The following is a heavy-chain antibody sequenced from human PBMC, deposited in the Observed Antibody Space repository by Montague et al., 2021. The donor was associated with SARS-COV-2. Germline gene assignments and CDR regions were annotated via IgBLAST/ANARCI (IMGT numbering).Heavy chain of an antibody. V-gene: IGHV4-31*03. D-gene: IGHD6-13*01. CDR3: AKIREQLVRRWFDL. Sequence: TLSLTCTVSGGSISSDYYYWSWIRQHPGKGLEWIGYIYYSGSTYYNPSLKSRVTISVDTSKNQFSLKLNSVTAADTAVYYCAKIREQLVRRWFDLWGQGTLVTVSS. J-gene: IGHJ5*02. CDR2: IYYSGST. CDR1: GGSISSDYYY.